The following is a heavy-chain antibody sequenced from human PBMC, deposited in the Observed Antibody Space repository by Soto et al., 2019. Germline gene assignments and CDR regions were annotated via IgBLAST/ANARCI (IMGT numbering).Heavy chain of an antibody. V-gene: IGHV4-39*01. CDR2: IYYTGRT. CDR1: GASISESSHY. Sequence: QLLLQESGPGLVKPSETLSLTCAVSGASISESSHYWAWIRQPPGKGLEWIASIYYTGRTYYNPPFRSRLTLSIDTSRDQFSLILSSVTAADMAVYYCARHLGNYGDCAFDFWGPGTLVPVSS. D-gene: IGHD4-17*01. CDR3: ARHLGNYGDCAFDF. J-gene: IGHJ4*02.